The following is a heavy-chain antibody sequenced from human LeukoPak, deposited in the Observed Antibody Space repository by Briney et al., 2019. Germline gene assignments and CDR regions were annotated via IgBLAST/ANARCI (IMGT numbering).Heavy chain of an antibody. J-gene: IGHJ4*02. CDR2: ISGSGGST. CDR3: ARVDSSSWSLDY. D-gene: IGHD6-13*01. CDR1: GFTFSSYA. V-gene: IGHV3-23*01. Sequence: PGGSLRLSCAASGFTFSSYAMSWVRQAPGKGLEWVSAISGSGGSTYYADSVKGRFTISRDNSKNTLYLQMNSLRAEDTAVYYCARVDSSSWSLDYWGQGTLVTVSS.